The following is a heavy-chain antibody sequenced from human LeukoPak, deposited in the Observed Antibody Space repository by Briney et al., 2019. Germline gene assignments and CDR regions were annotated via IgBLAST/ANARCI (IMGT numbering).Heavy chain of an antibody. Sequence: GGSLRLSCAASGFTFSSYAMHWVRQAPGKGLEWVAVISYDGSNKYYADSVKGRFTISRDNSKNMLYLQMNSLRAEDTAVYYCARAPRAMVRGVIISYGMDVWGKGTTVTVSS. CDR2: ISYDGSNK. CDR1: GFTFSSYA. CDR3: ARAPRAMVRGVIISYGMDV. V-gene: IGHV3-30*04. J-gene: IGHJ6*04. D-gene: IGHD3-10*01.